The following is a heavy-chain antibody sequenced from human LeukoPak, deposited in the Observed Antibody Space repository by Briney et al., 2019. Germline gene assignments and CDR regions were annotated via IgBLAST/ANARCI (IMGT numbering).Heavy chain of an antibody. CDR2: IYYSGST. CDR1: GGSISRSSYY. D-gene: IGHD2/OR15-2a*01. Sequence: SETLSLTCTVSGGSISRSSYYWGWIRQPPGKGLEWIGSIYYSGSTYYNPSLKSRVTISVDTSKNQFSLKLSSVTAADTAVYYCARHEYTSYWYFDLWGRGTLVTVSS. J-gene: IGHJ2*01. V-gene: IGHV4-39*01. CDR3: ARHEYTSYWYFDL.